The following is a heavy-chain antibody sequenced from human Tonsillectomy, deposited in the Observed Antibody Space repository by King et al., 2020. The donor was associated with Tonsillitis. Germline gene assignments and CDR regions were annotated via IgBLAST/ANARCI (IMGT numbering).Heavy chain of an antibody. CDR2: INHSGST. V-gene: IGHV4-34*01. J-gene: IGHJ6*02. D-gene: IGHD5/OR15-5a*01. CDR1: GGSFSGYY. Sequence: VQLQQWGAGLLKPSETLSLTCAVYGGSFSGYYWSWIRQPPGKGLEWIGEINHSGSTNYNPSLKSRVTISLDTSKSQFSLKLGSVTAADTAVYYCVSVYYYYGMDVWGQGTTVTVSS. CDR3: VSVYYYYGMDV.